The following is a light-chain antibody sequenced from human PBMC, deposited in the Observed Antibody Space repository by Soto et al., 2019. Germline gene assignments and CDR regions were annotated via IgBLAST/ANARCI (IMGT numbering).Light chain of an antibody. CDR2: EVN. V-gene: IGLV2-14*01. Sequence: QSALTQPASVSGSHGQSITISCTGTSSDVGGHNYVSWYQQHPGKAPKLMIFEVNNRPSGISNRFSGSKSGNTASLTISGLQTEDEADYYCSSFRSSSPLMVFGGGTKLTVL. CDR1: SSDVGGHNY. CDR3: SSFRSSSPLMV. J-gene: IGLJ2*01.